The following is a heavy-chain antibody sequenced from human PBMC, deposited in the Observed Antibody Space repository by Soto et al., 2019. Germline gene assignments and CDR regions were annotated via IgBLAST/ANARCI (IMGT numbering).Heavy chain of an antibody. J-gene: IGHJ4*02. Sequence: SETLSLTCTVSGGSITSYYWSWIRQPPGKGPEWIGHVYYSGSTNYNPSLKSRVTISVDTSKNQFSLRLISVTAADTAVYYCAKVGSGWTGGTDYWGQGTLVTVSS. CDR1: GGSITSYY. CDR2: VYYSGST. CDR3: AKVGSGWTGGTDY. V-gene: IGHV4-59*01. D-gene: IGHD6-19*01.